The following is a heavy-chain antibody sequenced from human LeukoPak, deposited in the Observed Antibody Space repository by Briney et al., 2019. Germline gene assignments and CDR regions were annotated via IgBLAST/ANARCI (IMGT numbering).Heavy chain of an antibody. V-gene: IGHV3-30*02. J-gene: IGHJ5*02. Sequence: GGSLRLSCAASGFTFSSFGMHSVRQAPGKGLEWVAFIRYDGSNKYYADSVKGRFTISRDNSKNTLYLQLNSLRAEDTAVYYCAKDRERWLSSVRWFDPWGQGTLVTVSS. CDR2: IRYDGSNK. D-gene: IGHD3-22*01. CDR3: AKDRERWLSSVRWFDP. CDR1: GFTFSSFG.